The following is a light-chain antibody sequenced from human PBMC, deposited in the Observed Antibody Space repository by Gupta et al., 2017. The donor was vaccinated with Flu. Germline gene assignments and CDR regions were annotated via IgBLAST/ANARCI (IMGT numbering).Light chain of an antibody. V-gene: IGKV3-11*01. CDR3: QQRGDLYT. CDR1: QSVGRS. J-gene: IGKJ2*01. CDR2: DAS. Sequence: EIVLTQSPATLPLSPGERATLSCTASQSVGRSLAWYQQRPGQAPRLLIYDASTRASGIPGRFSDSGSETDFTLTSTAREPEDFAVYYLQQRGDLYTFGQGTELVIK.